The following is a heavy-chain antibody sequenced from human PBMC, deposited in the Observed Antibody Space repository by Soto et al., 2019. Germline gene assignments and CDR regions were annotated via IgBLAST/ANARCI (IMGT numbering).Heavy chain of an antibody. CDR3: ARATIIVVVPAAIPYGMDV. J-gene: IGHJ6*02. V-gene: IGHV1-18*04. D-gene: IGHD2-2*01. CDR1: GYTFTSYG. CDR2: ISAYNGNT. Sequence: ASVKVSCKASGYTFTSYGISWVRQAPGQGLEWMGWISAYNGNTNYAQKLQGRVTMTTDTSTSTAYMELRGLRSDDTAVYYCARATIIVVVPAAIPYGMDVWGQGTTVTVSS.